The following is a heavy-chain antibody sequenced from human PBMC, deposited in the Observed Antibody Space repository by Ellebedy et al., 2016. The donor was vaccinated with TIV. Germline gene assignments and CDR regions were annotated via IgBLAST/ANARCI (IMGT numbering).Heavy chain of an antibody. V-gene: IGHV3-15*07. J-gene: IGHJ6*02. CDR1: GFIFRDAW. Sequence: GESLKISXAASGFIFRDAWMYWVRQAPGKGLEWVARIQNKRDGGATDYAAPVKGRFTISRDDSKNTLYLQMNSLKTEDTAVYYCTTGGIAYGMDVWGQGTTVTVSS. CDR3: TTGGIAYGMDV. CDR2: IQNKRDGGAT. D-gene: IGHD6-13*01.